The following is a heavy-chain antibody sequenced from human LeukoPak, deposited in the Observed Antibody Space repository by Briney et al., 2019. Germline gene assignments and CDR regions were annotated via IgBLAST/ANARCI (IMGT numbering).Heavy chain of an antibody. V-gene: IGHV4-59*11. CDR3: AGLWFGELPNNWFDP. J-gene: IGHJ5*02. CDR2: VFDSGRT. D-gene: IGHD3-10*01. Sequence: SETLSLTCTVSGGSMTTHHWNWIRQTPGKGLEWIGYVFDSGRTKVNPSLTSRVTLSTDTSKNQLSLRLSSVTAADTAVYYCAGLWFGELPNNWFDPWGQGTLVTVSS. CDR1: GGSMTTHH.